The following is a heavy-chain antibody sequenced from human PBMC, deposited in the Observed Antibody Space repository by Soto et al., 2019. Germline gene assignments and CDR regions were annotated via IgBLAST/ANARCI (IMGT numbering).Heavy chain of an antibody. J-gene: IGHJ4*02. V-gene: IGHV3-21*01. D-gene: IGHD6-6*01. CDR1: GFTFSSYS. CDR2: ISSSSSYI. Sequence: PGGSLRLSCAASGFTFSSYSMNWVRQAPGKGLEWVSSISSSSSYIYYADSVKGRFTISRDNAKNSLYLQMNSLRAEDTAVYYCARDWYSSSSGFDYWGQGTLVTVYS. CDR3: ARDWYSSSSGFDY.